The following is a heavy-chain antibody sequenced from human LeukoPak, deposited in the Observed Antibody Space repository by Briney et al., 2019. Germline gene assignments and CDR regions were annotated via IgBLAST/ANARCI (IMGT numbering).Heavy chain of an antibody. V-gene: IGHV4-4*01. D-gene: IGHD3-9*01. CDR3: ARVRVIDWGSSYFDY. Sequence: GSLRLSCVGSGFSFSTYGMTWVRQPPGKGLEWIGYIFHTGSTNYNPSLKSRVTISVDKSKNQFSLRLISVTAADTAVYFCARVRVIDWGSSYFDYWGQGNLVTVSS. CDR2: IFHTGST. J-gene: IGHJ4*02. CDR1: GFSFSTYG.